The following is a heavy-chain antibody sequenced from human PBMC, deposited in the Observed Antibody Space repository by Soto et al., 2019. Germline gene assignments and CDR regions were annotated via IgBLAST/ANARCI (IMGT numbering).Heavy chain of an antibody. V-gene: IGHV1-3*01. Sequence: ASVKVSCKASGYTFTSYAMHWVRQAPGQRLEWMGWINAGNGNTKYSQKFQGRVTITRDTSASTAYMELSSLRSEDTAVYYCARDWEKLLWFGELSGEIYNWFDPWGQGTLVTVSS. CDR1: GYTFTSYA. CDR2: INAGNGNT. CDR3: ARDWEKLLWFGELSGEIYNWFDP. J-gene: IGHJ5*02. D-gene: IGHD3-10*01.